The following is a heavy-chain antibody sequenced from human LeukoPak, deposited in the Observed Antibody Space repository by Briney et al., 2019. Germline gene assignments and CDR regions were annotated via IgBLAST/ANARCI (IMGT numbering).Heavy chain of an antibody. CDR1: GFTFSSYA. D-gene: IGHD2-2*01. CDR3: ARVIVVVVAEGFDI. J-gene: IGHJ3*02. V-gene: IGHV3-23*01. Sequence: GGSLRLSCAASGFTFSSYAMSWVRQAPGKGLEWVSAISGSGGSTYYADSVKGRFTISRDNSKNTLYLQMNSLRAEDTAMYYCARVIVVVVAEGFDIWGQGTMVTVSS. CDR2: ISGSGGST.